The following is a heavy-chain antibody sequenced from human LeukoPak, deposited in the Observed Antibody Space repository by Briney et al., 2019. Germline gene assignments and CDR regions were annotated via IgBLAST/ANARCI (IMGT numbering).Heavy chain of an antibody. V-gene: IGHV3-30*01. CDR3: ARVYYDSSGYSPDTSDYFDY. CDR2: ISYDGSNK. CDR1: GFTFSSYA. J-gene: IGHJ4*02. D-gene: IGHD3-22*01. Sequence: GGSLRLSCAASGFTFSSYAMHGVRQAPGKGLEWVAVISYDGSNKYYADSVKGRFTISRDNSKNTLYLQMNSLRAEDTAVYYCARVYYDSSGYSPDTSDYFDYWGQGTLVTVSS.